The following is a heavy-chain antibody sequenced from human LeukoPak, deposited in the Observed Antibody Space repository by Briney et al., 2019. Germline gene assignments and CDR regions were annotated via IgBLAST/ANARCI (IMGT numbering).Heavy chain of an antibody. CDR1: GYTFTGYY. V-gene: IGHV1-2*02. J-gene: IGHJ4*02. D-gene: IGHD3-10*01. CDR2: INPNSGGT. Sequence: ASVTVSCKASGYTFTGYYMHWVRQAPGQGLEWMGWINPNSGGTNYAQKFQGRVTMTRDTSISTAYMELSRLRSDDTAVYYCARGSSSSMVRGVIRGYWGQGTLVTVSS. CDR3: ARGSSSSMVRGVIRGY.